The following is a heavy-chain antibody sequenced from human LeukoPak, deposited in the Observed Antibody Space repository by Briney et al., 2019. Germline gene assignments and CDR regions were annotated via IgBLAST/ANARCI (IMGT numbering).Heavy chain of an antibody. J-gene: IGHJ3*02. Sequence: SETLSLTCTVSGGSITNYYWNWIRQPPGKGLEWIGYVFYSGSTNYNPSLKSRVTISVDTSKNQFSLKLSSVTAADTAVYYCARDAVTYDAFDICSEGTMVTVSS. CDR2: VFYSGST. V-gene: IGHV4-59*01. D-gene: IGHD2-21*02. CDR3: ARDAVTYDAFDI. CDR1: GGSITNYY.